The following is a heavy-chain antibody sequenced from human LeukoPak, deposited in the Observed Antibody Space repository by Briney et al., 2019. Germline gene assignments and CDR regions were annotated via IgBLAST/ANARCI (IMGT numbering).Heavy chain of an antibody. D-gene: IGHD1-26*01. CDR1: GYTFSDCG. CDR2: IYNDGRKQ. J-gene: IGHJ6*03. Sequence: GGSLRLSCAAYGYTFSDCGMHWAREAPGRGGEWVSFIYNDGRKQYYADSLKGRFTISRDNSKNMLYLQVNSVTADDTAVYYCAKDPGDSVRGYYMDVWGKGTTVIVSS. CDR3: AKDPGDSVRGYYMDV. V-gene: IGHV3-30*02.